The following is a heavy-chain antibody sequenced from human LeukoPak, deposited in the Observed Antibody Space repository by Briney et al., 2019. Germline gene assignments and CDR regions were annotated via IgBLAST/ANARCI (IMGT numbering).Heavy chain of an antibody. J-gene: IGHJ4*02. D-gene: IGHD5-12*01. CDR3: ARVATIFDC. CDR2: ISSDSSTT. V-gene: IGHV3-48*02. Sequence: GGSLRLSCAASGFTFSSYSMNWVRQAPGKGLEWISYISSDSSTTYYAASVKGRFTISRDNAKNSLYLQMTSLRDEDTAVYYCARVATIFDCWGQGTLVTVSS. CDR1: GFTFSSYS.